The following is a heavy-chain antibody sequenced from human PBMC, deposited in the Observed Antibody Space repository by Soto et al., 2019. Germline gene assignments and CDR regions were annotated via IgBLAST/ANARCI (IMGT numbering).Heavy chain of an antibody. CDR1: GYAFSSYW. CDR3: ARGYCTATICDPWFDP. V-gene: IGHV5-51*01. Sequence: GESLKISCQGSGYAFSSYWIAWVRQMPGKGLEWMGIIYPGDSDTRYSPSFQGQVTISVDKPITTAYLQWSSLKASDTAMYYCARGYCTATICDPWFDPWGQGTLVTVSS. D-gene: IGHD2-8*02. J-gene: IGHJ5*02. CDR2: IYPGDSDT.